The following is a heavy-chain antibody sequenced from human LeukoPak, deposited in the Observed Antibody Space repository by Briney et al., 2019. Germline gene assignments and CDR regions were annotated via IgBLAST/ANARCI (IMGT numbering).Heavy chain of an antibody. Sequence: GRSLRLSCAASGFTFSHYALHWVRQAPGKGLEWVALIGHDGADKYYADSVKGRFLISRDNSKNMLFLQMNSLIIEDTAVYYCARNSDYYDYRPQSVWGQGTLVTVS. CDR3: ARNSDYYDYRPQSV. CDR1: GFTFSHYA. J-gene: IGHJ4*02. CDR2: IGHDGADK. V-gene: IGHV3-30*04. D-gene: IGHD3-22*01.